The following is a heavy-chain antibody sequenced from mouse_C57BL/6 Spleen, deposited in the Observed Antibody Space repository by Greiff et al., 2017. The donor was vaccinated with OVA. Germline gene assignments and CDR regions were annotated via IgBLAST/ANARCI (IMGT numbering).Heavy chain of an antibody. CDR2: INPNYGTT. Sequence: EVKLVESGPELVQPGASVTISCKASGYSFTDYNMNWVQQSNGKSLEWIGVINPNYGTTSYNQKFKGKATLTVDQSSSTVYMQLNSLTAEDSAVYYCARSAITTGFAYWGQGTLVTVSA. CDR1: GYSFTDYN. CDR3: ARSAITTGFAY. D-gene: IGHD1-1*01. J-gene: IGHJ3*01. V-gene: IGHV1-39*01.